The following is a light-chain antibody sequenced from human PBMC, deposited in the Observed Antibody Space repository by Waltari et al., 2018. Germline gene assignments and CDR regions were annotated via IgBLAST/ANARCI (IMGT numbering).Light chain of an antibody. Sequence: QSVLTQPPSASGTPGQRVTISCSGSSSNIGSNYVSWYQQLPGTAPKLLIYRNNQRPSGVPDRYSGSKSGTSASLAISGLRSEDEADYYCAAWDDSLVFGGGTKLTVL. CDR2: RNN. CDR3: AAWDDSLV. V-gene: IGLV1-47*01. J-gene: IGLJ3*02. CDR1: SSNIGSNY.